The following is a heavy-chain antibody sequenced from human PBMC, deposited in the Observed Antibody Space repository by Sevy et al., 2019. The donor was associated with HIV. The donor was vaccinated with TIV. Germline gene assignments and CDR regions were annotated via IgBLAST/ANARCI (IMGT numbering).Heavy chain of an antibody. CDR2: ISSSSSTI. CDR1: GFSLSNYH. J-gene: IGHJ5*02. D-gene: IGHD2-15*01. CDR3: ARGSHVVVVAATCYGAHNWFDP. V-gene: IGHV3-48*01. Sequence: GGSLRLSCTASGFSLSNYHMNWVRQAPGKGLEWVSYISSSSSTIYYADSVKGRFTVSRDNAKRSLFLQMSSLRADDTAVYYCARGSHVVVVAATCYGAHNWFDPWGQGTLVTVSS.